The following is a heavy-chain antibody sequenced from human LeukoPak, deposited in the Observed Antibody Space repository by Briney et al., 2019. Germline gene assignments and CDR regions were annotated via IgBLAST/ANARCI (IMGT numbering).Heavy chain of an antibody. J-gene: IGHJ3*02. CDR1: GGSFSGYY. CDR3: ATRGDYSDTSGNSYDALDI. V-gene: IGHV4-34*01. D-gene: IGHD3-22*01. CDR2: INHSGST. Sequence: SETLSLTCAVYGGSFSGYYWSWIRQPPGKGLEWIGEINHSGSTNYNPSLKSRVTISVDTSKNQFSLKLTSVTAADTAVYYCATRGDYSDTSGNSYDALDIWGQGTMVTVSS.